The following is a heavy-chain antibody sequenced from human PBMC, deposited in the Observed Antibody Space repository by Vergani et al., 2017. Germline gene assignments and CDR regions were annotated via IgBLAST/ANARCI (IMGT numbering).Heavy chain of an antibody. V-gene: IGHV1-69*04. Sequence: QVQLVQSGAEVKKPGSSVKVSCKASGGTFSSYAISWVRQAPGQGLEWMGRIIPILGIANYAQKFQGRVTITADTSTDTAYMELSSLRSEDTAVYYCATISYYYDSSGYYYSYFQHWGQGTLVTVSS. CDR3: ATISYYYDSSGYYYSYFQH. CDR2: IIPILGIA. CDR1: GGTFSSYA. D-gene: IGHD3-22*01. J-gene: IGHJ1*01.